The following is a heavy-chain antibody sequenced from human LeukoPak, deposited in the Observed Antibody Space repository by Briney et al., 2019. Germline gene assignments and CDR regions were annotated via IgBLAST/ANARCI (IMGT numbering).Heavy chain of an antibody. V-gene: IGHV3-23*01. Sequence: AGGSLRFSCAASGFTFSSYAMSWVRQAPGKGLKWVSAISGSGGSTYYADSVKGRFTISRDNSKNTLYLQMNSLRAEDTAVYYCAKTGGRIPVYNWFDPWGQGTLATVSS. CDR1: GFTFSSYA. CDR2: ISGSGGST. J-gene: IGHJ5*02. D-gene: IGHD1-26*01. CDR3: AKTGGRIPVYNWFDP.